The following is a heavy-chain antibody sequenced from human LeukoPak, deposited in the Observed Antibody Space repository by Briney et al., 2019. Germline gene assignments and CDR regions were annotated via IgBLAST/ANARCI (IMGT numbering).Heavy chain of an antibody. CDR3: ARVGVTAATADY. CDR2: INPRGGST. D-gene: IGHD6-25*01. CDR1: GYTFTSYF. J-gene: IGHJ4*02. V-gene: IGHV1-46*01. Sequence: ASVKVSCKASGYTFTSYFMHWMRQAPGQGPEWMGIINPRGGSTEYSHRFQGRLTMTSDTSTSTVYMELNSLRSEDTAVYFCARVGVTAATADYWGQGTLVTVSS.